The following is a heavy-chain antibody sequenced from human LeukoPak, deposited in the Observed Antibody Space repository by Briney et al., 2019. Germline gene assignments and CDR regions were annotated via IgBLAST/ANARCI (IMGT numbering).Heavy chain of an antibody. V-gene: IGHV3-48*03. CDR3: ARDVPWFDP. CDR1: GFTFSSYE. Sequence: GGSLRLSCAASGFTFSSYEMNWVRQAPGKGLEWVSYISSSGSTIYYADSVKGRFTISRDNAKSSLYLQMNSLRAEDTAVYYCARDVPWFDPWGQGTLVTVSS. D-gene: IGHD3-10*02. CDR2: ISSSGSTI. J-gene: IGHJ5*02.